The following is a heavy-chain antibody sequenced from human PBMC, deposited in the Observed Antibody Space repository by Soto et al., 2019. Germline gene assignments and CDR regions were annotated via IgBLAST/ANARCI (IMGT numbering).Heavy chain of an antibody. D-gene: IGHD6-13*01. CDR1: GFTFDDYA. J-gene: IGHJ6*03. CDR2: ISWNSGSI. V-gene: IGHV3-9*01. Sequence: PGGSLRLSCAASGFTFDDYAVHWVRQAPGKGLEWVSGISWNSGSIGYADSVKGRFTISRDNAKNSLYLQMNSLRAEDTALYYCAKGKIAAAGSGSYYYYYMDVWGKGTTVTVSS. CDR3: AKGKIAAAGSGSYYYYYMDV.